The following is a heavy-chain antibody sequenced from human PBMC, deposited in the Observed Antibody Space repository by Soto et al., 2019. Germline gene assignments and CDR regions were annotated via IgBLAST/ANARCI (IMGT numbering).Heavy chain of an antibody. D-gene: IGHD6-19*01. V-gene: IGHV4-38-2*01. J-gene: IGHJ4*02. CDR1: GYFISSGHY. CDR3: ARAGQWLFGQYYFDY. Sequence: SETLSLTCAVSGYFISSGHYWGWIRQPPGKGLEWIGYIYDSGTTYTYFNPSLKSRVTISVDTSKNQFSLKVRSVTAADSAVYYCARAGQWLFGQYYFDYWGQGALVTVSS. CDR2: IYDSGTTYT.